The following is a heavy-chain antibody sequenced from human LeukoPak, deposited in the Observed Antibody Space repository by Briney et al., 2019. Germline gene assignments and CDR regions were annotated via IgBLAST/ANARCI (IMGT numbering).Heavy chain of an antibody. J-gene: IGHJ4*02. CDR2: ISGSGAST. D-gene: IGHD2-2*02. CDR3: AKGSRGYTNYYFDY. V-gene: IGHV3-23*01. CDR1: GFSFGGYA. Sequence: PGGSLRLSCASSGFSFGGYAMIWVRQAPGKGLELVSTISGSGASTFYADSVRGRFITSKDIPSNTVYLQMNSLRAEDTAVYYCAKGSRGYTNYYFDYWGQGTLVTVSS.